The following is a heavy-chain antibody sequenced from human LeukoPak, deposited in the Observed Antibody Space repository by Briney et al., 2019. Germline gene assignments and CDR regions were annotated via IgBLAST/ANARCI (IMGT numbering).Heavy chain of an antibody. J-gene: IGHJ5*02. V-gene: IGHV3-53*01. CDR1: GFSVRDSY. D-gene: IGHD2-2*01. CDR2: VYSGAAGT. CDR3: ARGPHCSSTSCYAGGAGWFDP. Sequence: GGSLRLSCAASGFSVRDSYMSWVRQAPGKGLEWVSVVYSGAAGTFSADSVKGRFSTSRDNSKNTVALQMNSLRVEDTAVYYCARGPHCSSTSCYAGGAGWFDPWGQGTLVTVSS.